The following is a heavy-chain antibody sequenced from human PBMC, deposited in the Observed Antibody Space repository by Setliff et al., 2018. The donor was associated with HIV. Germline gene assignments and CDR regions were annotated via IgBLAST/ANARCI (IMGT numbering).Heavy chain of an antibody. CDR2: IYYSGST. J-gene: IGHJ6*03. CDR1: GASVSSSSNY. Sequence: SETLSLTCNVSGASVSSSSNYWGWIRQPPGKGLEWIGSIYYSGSTYYNPSLKSRVTISVDTSKNQFSLKLSSVTAADTAVYYCATDWHYMDVWGKGTTVTVSS. CDR3: ATDWHYMDV. V-gene: IGHV4-39*02.